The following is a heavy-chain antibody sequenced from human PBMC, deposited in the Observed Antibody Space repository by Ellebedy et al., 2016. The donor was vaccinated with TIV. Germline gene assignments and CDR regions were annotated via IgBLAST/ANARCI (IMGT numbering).Heavy chain of an antibody. Sequence: SETLSLXXAVYGGSFSGYYWTWIRQSPGKGLEWIGEINHSGSTNYSPSLRSRVTVSVDTSKNQFSLKLSSVTAADTAVYYCARGRVEYSSSSVSSAFDYWGQGTLVTVSS. CDR3: ARGRVEYSSSSVSSAFDY. CDR1: GGSFSGYY. J-gene: IGHJ4*02. D-gene: IGHD6-6*01. CDR2: INHSGST. V-gene: IGHV4-34*01.